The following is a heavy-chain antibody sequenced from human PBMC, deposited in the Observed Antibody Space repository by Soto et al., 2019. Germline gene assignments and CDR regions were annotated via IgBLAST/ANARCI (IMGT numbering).Heavy chain of an antibody. CDR1: GGSFSGYY. CDR2: INHSGST. J-gene: IGHJ5*02. CDR3: ASSLAAAGSPDKNWFDP. D-gene: IGHD6-13*01. Sequence: SETLSLTCAVYGGSFSGYYWSWIRQPPGKGLEWIGEINHSGSTNYNPSLKRRVTISVDTSKNQFSLKLSSVTAADTAVYYCASSLAAAGSPDKNWFDPWGQGTLVTVSS. V-gene: IGHV4-34*01.